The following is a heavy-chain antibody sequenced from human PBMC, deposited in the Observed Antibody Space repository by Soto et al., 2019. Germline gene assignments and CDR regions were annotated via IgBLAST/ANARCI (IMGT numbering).Heavy chain of an antibody. CDR3: ARRGGNGFVFGSVRTGGPDY. CDR2: INHSGST. CDR1: GGSFSGYY. J-gene: IGHJ4*02. Sequence: QVQLQQWGAGLLKPSETLSLTCAVYGGSFSGYYWSWIRQPPGKGLEWIGEINHSGSTNYNPSLKSPVDIAVDTSKNPFSLKLSSVPAADTAVYYCARRGGNGFVFGSVRTGGPDYWGQGTLVTVSS. D-gene: IGHD2-8*02. V-gene: IGHV4-34*01.